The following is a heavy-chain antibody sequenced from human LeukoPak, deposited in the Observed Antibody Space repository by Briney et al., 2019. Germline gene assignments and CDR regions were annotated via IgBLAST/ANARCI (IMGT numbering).Heavy chain of an antibody. J-gene: IGHJ4*02. CDR2: ISTNGDST. D-gene: IGHD4-17*01. CDR3: ARGFMTTVTFFDY. V-gene: IGHV3-64*01. CDR1: GFTFSTYA. Sequence: GSLRLSCAASGFTFSTYAMHWVRQAPGKGLEYVSAISTNGDSTYYANSVKGRFTISRDNSKNTLYLQMGSLRAEDMAVYYCARGFMTTVTFFDYWGQGTLVTVSS.